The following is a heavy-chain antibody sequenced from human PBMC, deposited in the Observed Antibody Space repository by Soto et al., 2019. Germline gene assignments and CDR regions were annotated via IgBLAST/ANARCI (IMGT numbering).Heavy chain of an antibody. CDR2: IWYDGSNK. CDR3: ARDVSYSSSPGYFDY. J-gene: IGHJ4*02. D-gene: IGHD6-6*01. CDR1: GFTFSSYG. V-gene: IGHV3-33*01. Sequence: TGGSLRLSCAASGFTFSSYGMHWVRQAPGKGLEWVAVIWYDGSNKYYADSVKGQFTISRDNSKNTLYLQMNSLRAEDTAVYYCARDVSYSSSPGYFDYWGQGTLVTVSS.